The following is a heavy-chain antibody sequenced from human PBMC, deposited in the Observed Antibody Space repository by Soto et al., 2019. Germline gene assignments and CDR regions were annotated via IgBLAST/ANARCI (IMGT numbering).Heavy chain of an antibody. CDR2: IDHDGPT. CDR3: VRDSHGDY. CDR1: GFTFSNYW. J-gene: IGHJ4*02. Sequence: EVQLVESGGGLVQPGGSLRLSCAGSGFTFSNYWMHWVRQAPGKGLEWVSRIDHDGPTDYADSVRGRFTISRDNAENTLYLQMNSLRPEDTAVYYCVRDSHGDYWGQGPLVPVSS. V-gene: IGHV3-74*01.